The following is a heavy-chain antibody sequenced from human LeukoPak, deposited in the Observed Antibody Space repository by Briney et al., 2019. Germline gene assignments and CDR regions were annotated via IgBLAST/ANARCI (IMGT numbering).Heavy chain of an antibody. J-gene: IGHJ4*02. CDR3: ATEELAAAGTVLDY. CDR1: GFTFSSYS. V-gene: IGHV3-21*01. CDR2: ISSSSSYI. D-gene: IGHD6-13*01. Sequence: AGGSLRLSCAASGFTFSSYSMNWVRQAPGKGLEWVSSISSSSSYIYYADSVKGRFTISRDNAKNSLYLQMNSLRAEDTAVYYCATEELAAAGTVLDYWGQGTLVTVSS.